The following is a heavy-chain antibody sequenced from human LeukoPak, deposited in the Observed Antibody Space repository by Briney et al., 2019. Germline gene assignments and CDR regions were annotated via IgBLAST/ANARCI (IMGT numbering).Heavy chain of an antibody. V-gene: IGHV4-59*04. CDR2: IYYSGST. CDR1: GGSISNYY. J-gene: IGHJ4*02. D-gene: IGHD2-21*01. CDR3: ARQGVRVYYFDY. Sequence: SETLSLTCTVSGGSISNYYWTWIRQPPGKGLEWIGYIYYSGSTYYNPSLESRVTISVDTSKNQFSLQLSSVTAADTAVYYCARQGVRVYYFDYWGQGTLVTVSS.